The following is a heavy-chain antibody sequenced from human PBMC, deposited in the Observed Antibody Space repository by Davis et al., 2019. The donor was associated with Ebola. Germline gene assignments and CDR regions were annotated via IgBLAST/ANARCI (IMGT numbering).Heavy chain of an antibody. V-gene: IGHV3-30*04. CDR2: ISYDGSNK. J-gene: IGHJ3*02. D-gene: IGHD3-10*01. CDR1: GFTFSSYA. Sequence: GESLKISCAASGFTFSSYAMHWVRQAPGKGLEWVAVISYDGSNKYYADSVKGRFTISRDNSKNTLYLQMNSLRAEDTAVDYCARNYYGSGTYAFDIWGQGTMVTVSS. CDR3: ARNYYGSGTYAFDI.